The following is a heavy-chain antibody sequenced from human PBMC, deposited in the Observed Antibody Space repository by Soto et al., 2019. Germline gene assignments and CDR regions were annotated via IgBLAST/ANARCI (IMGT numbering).Heavy chain of an antibody. D-gene: IGHD3-22*01. CDR2: IFYSGSA. V-gene: IGHV4-39*02. J-gene: IGHJ4*02. CDR1: GGSVITSTYD. Sequence: QVQLQESGPGLVKPSETLSLTCAVFGGSVITSTYDWGWIRQPPGKGPQWIGNIFYSGSAYYNPSLRSRATIYVDSCRNHFSLRLASVTAADTAVYYCVRRPLDYYDTSGNHYTVRYFDYWGQGVLVTVSS. CDR3: VRRPLDYYDTSGNHYTVRYFDY.